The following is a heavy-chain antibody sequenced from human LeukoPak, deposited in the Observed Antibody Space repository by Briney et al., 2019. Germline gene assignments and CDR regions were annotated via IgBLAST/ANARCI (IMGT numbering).Heavy chain of an antibody. V-gene: IGHV3-74*01. CDR2: INSDGSIT. J-gene: IGHJ5*02. CDR1: GFTFSSYW. Sequence: GGSLRLSCAASGFTFSSYWMDWVRQAPGKGLVWVSRINSDGSITSYADSVKGRFTISRDNAKNTLYLQMNSLRAEDTAVYYCARRSGSYYVNWFDPWGQGTLVTVSS. CDR3: ARRSGSYYVNWFDP. D-gene: IGHD1-26*01.